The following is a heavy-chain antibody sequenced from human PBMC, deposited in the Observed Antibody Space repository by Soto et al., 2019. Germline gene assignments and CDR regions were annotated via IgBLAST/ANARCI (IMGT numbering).Heavy chain of an antibody. CDR2: IYYSGST. V-gene: IGHV4-59*01. CDR3: TRTGYYGIDV. Sequence: SETLSLTCTVSGGSISSYYWSWIRQPPGKGLEWIGYIYYSGSTNYNPSLKSRVTISGDTSKNQFSLRLSSVTAADRAVYYCTRTGYYGIDVWGQGTRVTVSS. J-gene: IGHJ6*02. CDR1: GGSISSYY.